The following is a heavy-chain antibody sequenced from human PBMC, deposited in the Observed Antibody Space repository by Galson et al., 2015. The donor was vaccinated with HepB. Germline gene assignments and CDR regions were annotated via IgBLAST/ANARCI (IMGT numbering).Heavy chain of an antibody. Sequence: SLRLSCAASGFTFSSYAMSWVRQAPGKGLEWVSAISGSGGSTYYADSVKGRFTISRDNSKNTLYLQMNSLRAEDTAVYYCALSSVTTYYYYYGMDVWGQGTTVTVSS. CDR2: ISGSGGST. J-gene: IGHJ6*02. CDR1: GFTFSSYA. CDR3: ALSSVTTYYYYYGMDV. D-gene: IGHD4-17*01. V-gene: IGHV3-23*01.